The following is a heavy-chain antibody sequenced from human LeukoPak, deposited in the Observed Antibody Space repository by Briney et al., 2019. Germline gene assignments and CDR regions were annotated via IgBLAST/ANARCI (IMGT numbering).Heavy chain of an antibody. Sequence: SVKVSCKASGGTFSSYAISWVRQAPGQGLEWMGGIIPIFGTANYAQKFQGRVTITADESTNTAYMELSSLRSEDTAVYYCARNERYGDTRLYHFDYWGQGTLVTVSS. CDR2: IIPIFGTA. CDR3: ARNERYGDTRLYHFDY. CDR1: GGTFSSYA. J-gene: IGHJ4*02. D-gene: IGHD4-17*01. V-gene: IGHV1-69*13.